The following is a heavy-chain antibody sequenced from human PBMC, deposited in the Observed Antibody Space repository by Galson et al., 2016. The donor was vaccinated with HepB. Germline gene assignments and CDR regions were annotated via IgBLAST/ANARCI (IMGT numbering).Heavy chain of an antibody. V-gene: IGHV3-30-3*01. CDR2: ISHDDISK. CDR1: GITLRNFI. D-gene: IGHD2-21*02. Sequence: SLRLSCAASGITLRNFIIHWVRQPPGKGLEWVAAISHDDISKYYTDSVKGRFTISRDNSKNTLYLQMNSLRAEDTAVYYCAKDPIQCGGDCTRASYYFDYWGQGALVTVSS. CDR3: AKDPIQCGGDCTRASYYFDY. J-gene: IGHJ4*02.